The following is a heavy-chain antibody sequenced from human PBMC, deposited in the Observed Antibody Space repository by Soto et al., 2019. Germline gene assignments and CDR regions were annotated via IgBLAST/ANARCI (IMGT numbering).Heavy chain of an antibody. CDR1: GYTFTSYA. V-gene: IGHV1-69*13. CDR2: IIPIFGTA. J-gene: IGHJ4*02. CDR3: AREPPGIAVAGSDY. D-gene: IGHD6-19*01. Sequence: SVKVSCKASGYTFTSYAMHWVRQAPGQRLEWMGGIIPIFGTANYAQKFQGRVTITADESTSTAYMELSSLRSEDTAVYYCAREPPGIAVAGSDYWGQGTLVTVSS.